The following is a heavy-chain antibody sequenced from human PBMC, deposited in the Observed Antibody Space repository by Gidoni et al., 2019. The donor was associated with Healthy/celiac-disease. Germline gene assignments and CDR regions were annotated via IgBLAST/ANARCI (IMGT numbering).Heavy chain of an antibody. CDR3: ATKGLTHGAFDI. V-gene: IGHV3-21*01. Sequence: EVQLVESGGGLVKPGGSLRLSCAASGFTFSSYSMIWVRQAPGKGLEWVSSISSSSSSIYYADSVKGRFTISRDNAKNSLYLQMNSLRAEDTAVYYCATKGLTHGAFDIWGQGIMVTVSS. CDR2: ISSSSSSI. J-gene: IGHJ3*02. CDR1: GFTFSSYS.